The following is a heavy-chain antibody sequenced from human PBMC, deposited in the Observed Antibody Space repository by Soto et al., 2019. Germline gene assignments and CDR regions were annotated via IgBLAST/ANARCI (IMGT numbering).Heavy chain of an antibody. Sequence: SETLSLTCSVSGVSISSSSYYWGWIRQPPGKGLEWIGSIYYSGTTFHNPSLKSRVTISVDTSKNQFSLKLSSVTAADTAVYYCARSGIAARLNYYHYGMDVWGQGTTVTVSS. V-gene: IGHV4-39*01. CDR3: ARSGIAARLNYYHYGMDV. CDR1: GVSISSSSYY. J-gene: IGHJ6*02. CDR2: IYYSGTT. D-gene: IGHD6-6*01.